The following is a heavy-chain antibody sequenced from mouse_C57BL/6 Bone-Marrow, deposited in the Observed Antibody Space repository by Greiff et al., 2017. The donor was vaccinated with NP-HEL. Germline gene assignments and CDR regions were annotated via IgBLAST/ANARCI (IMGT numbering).Heavy chain of an antibody. CDR3: ARHGSSYVWFAY. Sequence: QVQLQQPGAELVKPGASVKLSCKASVYTFTSYWMHWVKQRPGQGLEWIGMIHPNSGSTNYNEKFKSKATLTVDKSSSTAYMQLSSLTSEDSAVYYCARHGSSYVWFAYWGQGTLVTVSA. V-gene: IGHV1-64*01. J-gene: IGHJ3*01. CDR2: IHPNSGST. D-gene: IGHD1-1*01. CDR1: VYTFTSYW.